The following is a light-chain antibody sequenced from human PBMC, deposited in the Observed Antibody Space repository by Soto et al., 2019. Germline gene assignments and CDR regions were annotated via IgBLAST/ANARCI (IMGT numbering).Light chain of an antibody. CDR1: QSIRND. J-gene: IGKJ1*01. Sequence: AIQMTQSPSSLSVSVGDRVTITCRASQSIRNDLTWYQQKPGKAPKLLIYAASSLQSGVPSRFSGSGSGTDFTLTISSLQPEDFESYYCLQDYNYPRTFGQGTKVEIK. CDR2: AAS. CDR3: LQDYNYPRT. V-gene: IGKV1-6*01.